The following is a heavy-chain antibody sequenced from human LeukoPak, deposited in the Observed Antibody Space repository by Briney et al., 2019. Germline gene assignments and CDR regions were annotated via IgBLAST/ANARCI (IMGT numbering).Heavy chain of an antibody. CDR1: GFTFSSYA. CDR2: ISVGGGDT. V-gene: IGHV3-23*01. Sequence: GGSLKLSCAASGFTFSSYAMTWVRQAPGKGLEWVSSISVGGGDTSASDSVKGRFTITRENSKNTLYLQMTGLRVEDTAVYFCAKLNLGEMAYFDSWGQGTLVTVSS. CDR3: AKLNLGEMAYFDS. J-gene: IGHJ4*02. D-gene: IGHD3-16*01.